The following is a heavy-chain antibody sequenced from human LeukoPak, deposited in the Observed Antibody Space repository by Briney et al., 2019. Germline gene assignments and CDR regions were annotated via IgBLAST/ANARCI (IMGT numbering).Heavy chain of an antibody. CDR3: ARVKKAVAGGFDY. J-gene: IGHJ4*02. CDR1: GFTLSSYA. Sequence: GRSLRLSCAASGFTLSSYAMHWVRQAPGKGLEWVAVISYDGSNKYYADSVKGRFTISRDNSKNTLYLQMNSLRAEDTAVYYCARVKKAVAGGFDYWGQGTLVTVSA. D-gene: IGHD6-19*01. CDR2: ISYDGSNK. V-gene: IGHV3-30*04.